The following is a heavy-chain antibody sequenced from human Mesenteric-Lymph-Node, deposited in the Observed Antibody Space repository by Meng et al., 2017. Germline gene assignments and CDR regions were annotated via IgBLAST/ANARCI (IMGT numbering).Heavy chain of an antibody. D-gene: IGHD3-22*01. V-gene: IGHV4-4*07. CDR2: IYTSGST. CDR3: AKETRTYYYDSSGYYGANWFDP. J-gene: IGHJ5*02. CDR1: GGSISSYY. Sequence: SETLSLTCTVSGGSISSYYWSWIRQPAGKGLEWIGRIYTSGSTNYNPSLTIRVTMSVDTSKNQFSLKLSSVTAADTAVYYCAKETRTYYYDSSGYYGANWFDPWGQGTLVTVSS.